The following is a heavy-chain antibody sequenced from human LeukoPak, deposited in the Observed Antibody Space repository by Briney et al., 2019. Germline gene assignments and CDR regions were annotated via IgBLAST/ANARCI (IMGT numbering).Heavy chain of an antibody. Sequence: GGSLRLSCAASGFTFTNYWMNWVRQAPGKGLEWVASIKQDGSQKSYVDSVKGRFTISRDNAKNSLSLQMDSLRGEDTAMYYCARLSWEVSPFDYWGQGTLVTVSS. V-gene: IGHV3-7*03. CDR1: GFTFTNYW. CDR2: IKQDGSQK. CDR3: ARLSWEVSPFDY. D-gene: IGHD3-16*02. J-gene: IGHJ4*02.